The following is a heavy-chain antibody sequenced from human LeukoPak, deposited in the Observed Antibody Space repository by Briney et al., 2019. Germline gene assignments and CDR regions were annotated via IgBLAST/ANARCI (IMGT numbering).Heavy chain of an antibody. J-gene: IGHJ4*02. D-gene: IGHD1-26*01. CDR1: GCSVISYA. Sequence: ASAKVSCKASGCSVISYAISWVRQATGQWLEWMGRINPNNGGTNYAQKFQGRVTMTGDTSISTAYMELSSLRSDDTAVYYCTRESGSYHGNDYWGQGTLVTVSS. CDR2: INPNNGGT. CDR3: TRESGSYHGNDY. V-gene: IGHV1-2*06.